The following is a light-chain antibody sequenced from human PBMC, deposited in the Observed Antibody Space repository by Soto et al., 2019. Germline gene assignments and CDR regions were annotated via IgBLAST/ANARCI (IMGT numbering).Light chain of an antibody. Sequence: QSALTQPPSVSGAPGQRVTISCTGSSSDIGARYDVHWYQQLPGRAPKLLISANTNRPSGVPDRFSGSKFGTSASLAITGLQPEDEADYYCQSYDTDFSGVFGTGTKVTVL. V-gene: IGLV1-40*01. CDR3: QSYDTDFSGV. CDR1: SSDIGARYD. CDR2: ANT. J-gene: IGLJ1*01.